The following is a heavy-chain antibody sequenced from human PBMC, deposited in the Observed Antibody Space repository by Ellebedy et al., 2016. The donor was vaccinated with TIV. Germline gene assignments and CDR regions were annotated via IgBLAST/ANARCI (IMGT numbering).Heavy chain of an antibody. CDR1: GFTFSGYG. CDR2: ISGSASVT. V-gene: IGHV3-48*04. Sequence: GESLKISCAASGFTFSGYGMHWVRQAPGKGLEWVSYISGSASVTAYADSVKGRFTISRDNARTSLYLQMNSLRVDDTAMYYCARSYGARTSGPWGQGTLVTVSS. J-gene: IGHJ5*02. D-gene: IGHD3-16*01. CDR3: ARSYGARTSGP.